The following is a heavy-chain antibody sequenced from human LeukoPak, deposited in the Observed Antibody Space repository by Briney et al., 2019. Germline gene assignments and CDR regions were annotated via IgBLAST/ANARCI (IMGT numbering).Heavy chain of an antibody. Sequence: SETLSLTCTVSGGSISSYYWSWIRQPPGKGLEWIGYIYTSGSTNYNPSLKSRVTISVDTSKNQFSLKLSSVTAADTAAYYCARQSSSWYENGLNWFDPWGQGTLVTVSS. V-gene: IGHV4-4*09. CDR2: IYTSGST. CDR1: GGSISSYY. D-gene: IGHD6-13*01. J-gene: IGHJ5*02. CDR3: ARQSSSWYENGLNWFDP.